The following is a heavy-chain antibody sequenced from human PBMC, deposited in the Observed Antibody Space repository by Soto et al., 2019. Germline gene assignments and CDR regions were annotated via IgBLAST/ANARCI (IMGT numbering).Heavy chain of an antibody. CDR1: GGSISSYY. Sequence: PSETLSLTCTVSGGSISSYYWSWIRQPPGKGLEWIGYIYYSGSTNYNPSLKSRVTISVDTSKNQFSLKLSSVTAADTAVYYCAREPHGRSSWLDYWGQGTLVTVSS. J-gene: IGHJ4*02. CDR3: AREPHGRSSWLDY. D-gene: IGHD6-13*01. CDR2: IYYSGST. V-gene: IGHV4-59*01.